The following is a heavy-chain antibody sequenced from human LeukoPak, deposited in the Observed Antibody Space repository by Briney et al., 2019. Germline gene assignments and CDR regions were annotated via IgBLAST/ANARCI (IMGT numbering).Heavy chain of an antibody. CDR1: GFTFSTYA. CDR3: SRDISPAMDV. Sequence: GGSLRLSCAASGFTFSTYAMHWVRQAPGKGLEWVAVISYDGSNKYYADSVKGRFTISRDISKNTLYLQMNSLRAEDTAMYYCSRDISPAMDVWGKGTTVTVSS. J-gene: IGHJ6*04. CDR2: ISYDGSNK. V-gene: IGHV3-30*04.